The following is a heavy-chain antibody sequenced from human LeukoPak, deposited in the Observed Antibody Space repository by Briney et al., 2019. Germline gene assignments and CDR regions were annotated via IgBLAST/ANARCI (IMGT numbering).Heavy chain of an antibody. J-gene: IGHJ4*02. CDR3: ATLWYYDILTGYSPDY. D-gene: IGHD3-9*01. CDR2: FDPEDSET. V-gene: IGHV1-24*01. CDR1: GYTLTELS. Sequence: ASVKVSCKVSGYTLTELSMHWVRQAPGKGLEWMGGFDPEDSETIYAQKFQGRVTMTEDTSTDTAYMELSSLRSEDTAVYYCATLWYYDILTGYSPDYWGQGTLVTVSS.